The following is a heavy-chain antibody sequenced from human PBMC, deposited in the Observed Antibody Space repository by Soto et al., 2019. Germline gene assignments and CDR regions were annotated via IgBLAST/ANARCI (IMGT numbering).Heavy chain of an antibody. J-gene: IGHJ3*02. Sequence: GGSLRLSCAASGFTFSSYAMSWVRQAPGKGLEWVSAISGSGGSTYYADSVKGRFTISRDNSKNTRYLQMNSLRAEDTAVYYCAKGGEIDYGDYGQFDAFDIWGQGTMVTVSS. CDR3: AKGGEIDYGDYGQFDAFDI. D-gene: IGHD4-17*01. CDR2: ISGSGGST. CDR1: GFTFSSYA. V-gene: IGHV3-23*01.